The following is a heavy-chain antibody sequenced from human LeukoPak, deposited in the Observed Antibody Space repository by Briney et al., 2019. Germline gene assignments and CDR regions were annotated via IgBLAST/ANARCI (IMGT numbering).Heavy chain of an antibody. V-gene: IGHV3-48*01. CDR3: ARGGGLDV. CDR1: GFTFSSYS. J-gene: IGHJ6*02. Sequence: GGSLRLSCAASGFTFSSYSMNWVRRAPGKGLEWVSYISSTSGTIYYAGSAQGRFTISRDNAKNSLYLQMSNLRAEDTAVYFCARGGGLDVWGQGATVTVSS. D-gene: IGHD3-16*01. CDR2: ISSTSGTI.